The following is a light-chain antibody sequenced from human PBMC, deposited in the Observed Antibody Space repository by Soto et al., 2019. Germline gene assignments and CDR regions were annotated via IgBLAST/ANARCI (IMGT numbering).Light chain of an antibody. CDR2: DVS. Sequence: QSALTQPRSVSGSHGQSVTFSCTGTSTDVGGSNNVSWYRQHPGKAPKLMIYDVSERPSGVPDRFSGSKSGNTASLTISGLQAEDEADYYCCSYAVTFYVFGTGTKLTVL. V-gene: IGLV2-11*01. J-gene: IGLJ1*01. CDR1: STDVGGSNN. CDR3: CSYAVTFYV.